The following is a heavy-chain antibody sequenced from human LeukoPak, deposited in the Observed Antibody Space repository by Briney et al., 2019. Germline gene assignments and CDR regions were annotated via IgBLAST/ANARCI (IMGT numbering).Heavy chain of an antibody. CDR2: IIPILGIA. V-gene: IGHV1-69*04. Sequence: SVKVSCKASGGTFSSYAISWVRQAPGQGLEWMGRIIPILGIANYAQKFQGRVTITADKSTSTAYMELSSLRSEDTAVYYCALNIVVVPAAIGDLGYFDYWGQGTLVTVPS. D-gene: IGHD2-2*02. CDR1: GGTFSSYA. CDR3: ALNIVVVPAAIGDLGYFDY. J-gene: IGHJ4*02.